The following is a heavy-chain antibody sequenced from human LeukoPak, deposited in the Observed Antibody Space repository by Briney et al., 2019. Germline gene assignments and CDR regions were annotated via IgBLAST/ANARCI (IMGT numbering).Heavy chain of an antibody. Sequence: SETLSLTCTVSGGSISSGSYYWSWIRQPAGKGLEWIGRIYTSGSTNYNPSLKSRVTISVDTSKNQFSLKLSSVTAADTAVYYCARGYSSSWYYIDYWGQGTLVTVSS. J-gene: IGHJ4*02. CDR2: IYTSGST. V-gene: IGHV4-61*02. CDR1: GGSISSGSYY. D-gene: IGHD6-13*01. CDR3: ARGYSSSWYYIDY.